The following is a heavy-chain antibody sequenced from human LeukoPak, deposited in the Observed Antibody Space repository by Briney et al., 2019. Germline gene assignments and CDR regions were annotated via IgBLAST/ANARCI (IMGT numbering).Heavy chain of an antibody. Sequence: SETLSLTCAVYGGSFSGYYWSWIRQSPGKGLEWIGYIYYTGSTSYNPSLRSRVTMSADTSKNQFSLKLSSVTAADTAVYYCASRKLGNDCWGQGTLVTVSS. CDR2: IYYTGST. D-gene: IGHD7-27*01. J-gene: IGHJ4*02. V-gene: IGHV4-59*01. CDR3: ASRKLGNDC. CDR1: GGSFSGYY.